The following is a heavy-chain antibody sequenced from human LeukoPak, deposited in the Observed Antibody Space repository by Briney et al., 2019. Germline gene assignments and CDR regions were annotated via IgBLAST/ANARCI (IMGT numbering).Heavy chain of an antibody. CDR1: GFTFTNHW. Sequence: GGSLRLSCTASGFTFTNHWMHWVRQAPGKGLEWVSGINWNGGSTGYADSVKGRFTISRDNAKNSLYLQMNSLRAEDTALYYCARTRSDYYDSSGYHYPYYYYYYMDVWGKGTTVTVSS. CDR2: INWNGGST. D-gene: IGHD3-22*01. J-gene: IGHJ6*03. V-gene: IGHV3-20*04. CDR3: ARTRSDYYDSSGYHYPYYYYYYMDV.